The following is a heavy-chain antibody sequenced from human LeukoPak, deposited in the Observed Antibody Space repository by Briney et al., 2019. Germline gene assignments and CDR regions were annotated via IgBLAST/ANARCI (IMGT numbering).Heavy chain of an antibody. D-gene: IGHD3-22*01. J-gene: IGHJ4*02. CDR2: VAHKGPTVYSPTLNR. Sequence: SETLSLTCAVYGAALSEYYWSWIRQSPGKGLEWIGEVAHKGPTVYSPTLNRKYNPSFKSRVTMSVDPSKNQFSLKLTSVTVADTAIYYCVRQGTNSGYYLLDYWGQGHLVIVSS. CDR3: VRQGTNSGYYLLDY. CDR1: GAALSEYY. V-gene: IGHV4-34*01.